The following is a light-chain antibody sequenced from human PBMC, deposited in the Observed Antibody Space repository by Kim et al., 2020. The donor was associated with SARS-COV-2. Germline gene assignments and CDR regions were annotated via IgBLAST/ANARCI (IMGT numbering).Light chain of an antibody. CDR1: KLGDKY. CDR2: QDS. V-gene: IGLV3-1*01. Sequence: SYELTQPPSVSVSPGQTASITCSGDKLGDKYACWYQKKPGQSPVLVIYQDSKRPSGIPERFSGSNSGNTATLTISGTQAMDEADYYCRAWDSSTVFGGGT. CDR3: RAWDSSTV. J-gene: IGLJ2*01.